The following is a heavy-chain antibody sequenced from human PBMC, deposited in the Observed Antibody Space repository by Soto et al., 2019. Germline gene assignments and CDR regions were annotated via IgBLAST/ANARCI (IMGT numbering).Heavy chain of an antibody. CDR1: GISFSNYA. D-gene: IGHD3-16*01. CDR2: VSGDGVSK. J-gene: IGHJ4*02. CDR3: AKMDRLYGVGLSFDS. Sequence: GGSLRLSCAASGISFSNYAMSWVRQAPGKGLEWISAVSGDGVSKLYADSVRGRFTISRDNAADTPYLHMSGLSPEDTAPYSCAKMDRLYGVGLSFDSWGKGNLV. V-gene: IGHV3-23*01.